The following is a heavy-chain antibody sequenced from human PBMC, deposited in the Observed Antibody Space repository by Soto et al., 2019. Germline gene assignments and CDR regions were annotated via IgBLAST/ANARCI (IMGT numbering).Heavy chain of an antibody. CDR2: ISYDGSNK. D-gene: IGHD3-22*01. V-gene: IGHV3-30-3*01. Sequence: SLRLSCAASGFTFSSYAMHWVRQAPGKGLEWVAVISYDGSNKYYADSVKGRFTISRDNSKNTLYLQMNSLRAEDTAVYYCARDPLYFYDSTGYFDYWGQETLVTVSS. CDR1: GFTFSSYA. J-gene: IGHJ4*02. CDR3: ARDPLYFYDSTGYFDY.